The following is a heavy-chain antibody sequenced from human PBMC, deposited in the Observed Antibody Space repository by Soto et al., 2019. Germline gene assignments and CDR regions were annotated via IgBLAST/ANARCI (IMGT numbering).Heavy chain of an antibody. CDR3: AREGIGIFDF. Sequence: QVQLVQSGAEVKKPGASVKVSCTTSGYTFSGQYINWVRQAPGQGLEWMGWINPKTGATNYAREFRDWVTMTSDTSMTTVYLELTSLTSDHTAVYYCAREGIGIFDFWGQGTMVTVSS. D-gene: IGHD3-10*01. CDR2: INPKTGAT. V-gene: IGHV1-2*04. J-gene: IGHJ3*01. CDR1: GYTFSGQY.